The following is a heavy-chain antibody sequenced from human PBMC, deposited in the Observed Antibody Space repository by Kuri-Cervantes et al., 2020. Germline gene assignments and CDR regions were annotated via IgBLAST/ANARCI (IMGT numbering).Heavy chain of an antibody. Sequence: ESLKISCTVSGGSISSGDYYWSWIRPPPGKGLDYIGYIFYTGSTKYNPSLKSRVTISVDTSKNQFSLKLSSVTAADTAVYYCARVAGDSYGYLRVLDYWGEGTLVTVSS. CDR3: ARVAGDSYGYLRVLDY. CDR1: GGSISSGDYY. D-gene: IGHD5-18*01. CDR2: IFYTGST. J-gene: IGHJ4*02. V-gene: IGHV4-61*08.